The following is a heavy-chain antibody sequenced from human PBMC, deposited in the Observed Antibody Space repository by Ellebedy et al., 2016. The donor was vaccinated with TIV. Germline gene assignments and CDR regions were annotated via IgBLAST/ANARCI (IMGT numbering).Heavy chain of an antibody. J-gene: IGHJ5*02. D-gene: IGHD2-21*02. CDR2: IKPNSGGT. CDR1: GYTFTGYY. CDR3: AREGGAYCGGDCYST. Sequence: AASVKVSCKASGYTFTGYYIHWVRQAPGQGLEWMGWIKPNSGGTNYAQNFQGWVTMTRDTSISTAYMELSRLRSDDTAVYYCAREGGAYCGGDCYSTWGQGTLVTVSS. V-gene: IGHV1-2*04.